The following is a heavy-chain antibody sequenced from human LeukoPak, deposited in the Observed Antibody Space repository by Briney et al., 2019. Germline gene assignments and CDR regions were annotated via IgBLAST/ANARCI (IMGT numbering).Heavy chain of an antibody. V-gene: IGHV1-69*13. D-gene: IGHD5-18*01. J-gene: IGHJ6*02. Sequence: ASVKVSCKASGGTFSSYAISWVRQAPGQGLEWMGGIIPIFGTANYAQKFQGRVTITADESTSTAYMELSSLRSEDTAVYYRARDPNTAMEKYYYYYYGMDVWGQGTTVTVSS. CDR2: IIPIFGTA. CDR3: ARDPNTAMEKYYYYYYGMDV. CDR1: GGTFSSYA.